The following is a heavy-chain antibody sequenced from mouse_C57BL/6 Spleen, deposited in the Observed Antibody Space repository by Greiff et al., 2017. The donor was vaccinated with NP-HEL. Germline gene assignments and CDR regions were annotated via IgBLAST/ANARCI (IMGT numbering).Heavy chain of an antibody. CDR1: GYTFTSYW. D-gene: IGHD6-5*01. V-gene: IGHV1-52*01. J-gene: IGHJ4*01. CDR3: ARGPTEGLLSYDY. Sequence: QVQLKQPGAELVRPGSSVKLSCKASGYTFTSYWMHWVKQRPIQGLEWIGNIDPSDSETHYNQKFKDKATLTVDKSSSTAYMQLSSLTSEDSAVYYCARGPTEGLLSYDYWGQGTSVTVSS. CDR2: IDPSDSET.